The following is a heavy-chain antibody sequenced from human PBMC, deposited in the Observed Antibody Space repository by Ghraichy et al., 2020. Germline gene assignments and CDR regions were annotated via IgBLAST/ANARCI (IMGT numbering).Heavy chain of an antibody. CDR1: GGSFSGYY. V-gene: IGHV4-34*01. J-gene: IGHJ6*02. D-gene: IGHD5-12*01. Sequence: SETLSLTCAVYGGSFSGYYWTWIRQPPGTGLEWIGGINHSGGSNYNPSLKSRVTMSVDTSKNQFSLNLSSVTAADTAVYYCARATIRDALDVSGQGTTVTVS. CDR3: ARATIRDALDV. CDR2: INHSGGS.